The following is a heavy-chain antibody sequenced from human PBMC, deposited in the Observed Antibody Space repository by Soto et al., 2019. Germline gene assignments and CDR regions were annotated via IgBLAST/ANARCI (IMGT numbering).Heavy chain of an antibody. V-gene: IGHV4-31*03. Sequence: PSETLSLTCTVSGGSFSSGGYYWSWIRQLPGKGLEWIGYIYYSGSTYYNPSLKSRFTISLDTSKNQFSLKLSSVTAADTAVYYCARVGGYGMDVWGQGTTVTVSS. CDR2: IYYSGST. D-gene: IGHD3-10*01. J-gene: IGHJ6*02. CDR3: ARVGGYGMDV. CDR1: GGSFSSGGYY.